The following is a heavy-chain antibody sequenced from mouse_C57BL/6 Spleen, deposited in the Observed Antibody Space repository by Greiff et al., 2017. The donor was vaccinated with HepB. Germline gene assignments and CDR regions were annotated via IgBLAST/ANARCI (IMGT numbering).Heavy chain of an antibody. V-gene: IGHV1-5*01. D-gene: IGHD1-1*01. CDR1: GYTFTSYW. J-gene: IGHJ4*01. CDR3: TRDTLITTVVAPYYAMDY. CDR2: IYPGNSDT. Sequence: EVQLQQSGTVLARPGASVKMSCKTSGYTFTSYWMHWVKQRPGQGLEWIGAIYPGNSDTSSNQKFKGKAKLTAVTSASTAYMELSSLTNEDSAVYYCTRDTLITTVVAPYYAMDYWGQGTSVTVSS.